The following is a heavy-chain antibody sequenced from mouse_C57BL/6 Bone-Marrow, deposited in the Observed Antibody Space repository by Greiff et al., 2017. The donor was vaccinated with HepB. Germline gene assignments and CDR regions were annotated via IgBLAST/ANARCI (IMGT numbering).Heavy chain of an antibody. V-gene: IGHV1-54*01. D-gene: IGHD1-1*01. J-gene: IGHJ3*01. CDR2: IKPGSGGT. Sequence: QVQLQQSGAELVRPGTSVKVSCKASGYAFTNYLIEWVKQRPGQGLEWIGVIKPGSGGTNYNEKFKGKATLTADKSSSTAYMQLSSLTSEDSAVYFCARSAPLANPFAYWGQGTLVTVSA. CDR3: ARSAPLANPFAY. CDR1: GYAFTNYL.